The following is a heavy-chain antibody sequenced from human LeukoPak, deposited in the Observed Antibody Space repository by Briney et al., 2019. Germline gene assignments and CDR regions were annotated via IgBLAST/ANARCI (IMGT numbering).Heavy chain of an antibody. V-gene: IGHV3-74*03. CDR2: IRGDGRAT. D-gene: IGHD6-13*01. Sequence: GGSLRLSCAASGFIFTDYWMHWVRQAPGKELVWVARIRGDGRATTYADSVKGRFTISRDNAMNTVFLQMNSLRAEDTAVYYCASDMAALPRYCFDYWGQGTLVTVSS. J-gene: IGHJ4*02. CDR1: GFIFTDYW. CDR3: ASDMAALPRYCFDY.